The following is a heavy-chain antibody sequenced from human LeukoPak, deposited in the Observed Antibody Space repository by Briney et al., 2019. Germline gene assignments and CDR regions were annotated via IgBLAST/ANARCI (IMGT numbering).Heavy chain of an antibody. J-gene: IGHJ5*02. CDR1: GGSFSGYY. D-gene: IGHD3-10*01. Sequence: SETLSLTCAVYGGSFSGYYWSWIRQPPGKGLEWIGEINHSGSTNCNPSLKSRVTISVDTSKNQFSLKLSSVTAADTAVYYCASLWRGFGELLSNWFDPWGQGTLVTVSS. CDR2: INHSGST. V-gene: IGHV4-34*01. CDR3: ASLWRGFGELLSNWFDP.